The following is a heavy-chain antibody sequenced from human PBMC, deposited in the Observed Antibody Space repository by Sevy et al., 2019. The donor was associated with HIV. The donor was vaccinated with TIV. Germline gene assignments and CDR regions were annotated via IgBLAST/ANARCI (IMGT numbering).Heavy chain of an antibody. D-gene: IGHD5-18*01. CDR1: GKSLSSDDYY. V-gene: IGHV4-30-4*08. CDR2: FFHSDSP. CDR3: ARSQNVDSAPFDY. J-gene: IGHJ4*02. Sequence: SETLSLTCSVSGKSLSSDDYYWSWFRQPPGKGLEWIAYFFHSDSPKYRPSLKSRLTISIDTSKNLFSLKVTSVTAADSAVYYSARSQNVDSAPFDYWGQGTPVTVSS.